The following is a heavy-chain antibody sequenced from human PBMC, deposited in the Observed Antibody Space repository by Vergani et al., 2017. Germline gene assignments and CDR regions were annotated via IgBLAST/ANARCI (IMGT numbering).Heavy chain of an antibody. J-gene: IGHJ6*02. V-gene: IGHV4-61*02. Sequence: QVQLQESGPGLVKPSQTLSLTCTVSGGSISSGSYYWSWIRQPAGKGLEWIGRIYTSGSTNYNPSLKSRVTISVDTSKNQFSLKRSSVTAADTAVYYCARDRGDMDVWGQGTTVTVSS. D-gene: IGHD3-10*01. CDR1: GGSISSGSYY. CDR2: IYTSGST. CDR3: ARDRGDMDV.